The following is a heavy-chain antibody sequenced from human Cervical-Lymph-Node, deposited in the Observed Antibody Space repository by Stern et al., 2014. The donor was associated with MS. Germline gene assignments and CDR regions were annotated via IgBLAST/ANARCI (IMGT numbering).Heavy chain of an antibody. CDR2: INAYNGNT. Sequence: QLVQSGGEVKKPGASVKVSCKASGYTFAGYGITWVRQAPGQGLEWVGWINAYNGNTNYAQKPQDRVTMTTDTPTSIAYLELKGLRSDDTAVYYCARSYGSGIYGMDVWGQGTTVIVSS. CDR1: GYTFAGYG. D-gene: IGHD3-10*01. CDR3: ARSYGSGIYGMDV. V-gene: IGHV1-18*01. J-gene: IGHJ6*02.